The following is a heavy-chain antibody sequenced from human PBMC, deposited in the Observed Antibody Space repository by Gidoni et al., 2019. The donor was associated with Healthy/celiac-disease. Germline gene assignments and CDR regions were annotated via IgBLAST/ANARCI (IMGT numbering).Heavy chain of an antibody. Sequence: EVQLVESGGGLVQPGGSRRLSCAASGFTFSSYDMHWVRQATGKGLEWVSAIGTAGDTYYPGSVKGRFTISRENAKNSLYLQMNSLRAGDTAVYYCAREISGRGWFDPWGQGTLVTVSS. V-gene: IGHV3-13*01. CDR3: AREISGRGWFDP. D-gene: IGHD6-19*01. CDR2: IGTAGDT. J-gene: IGHJ5*02. CDR1: GFTFSSYD.